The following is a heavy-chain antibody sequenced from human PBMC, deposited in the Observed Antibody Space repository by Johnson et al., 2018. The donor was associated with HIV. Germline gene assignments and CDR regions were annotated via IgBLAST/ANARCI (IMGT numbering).Heavy chain of an antibody. D-gene: IGHD5-24*01. J-gene: IGHJ3*02. V-gene: IGHV3-7*02. CDR1: GFTFSSYW. CDR3: ARACRDGYTCDVFDI. CDR2: IKQDGSEK. Sequence: EVQLVESGGGVVQPGGSLRLSCAASGFTFSSYWMSWVRQAPGKGLEWVANIKQDGSEKYYVDSVKGRFTISRDNSKNTLYIQMNSLRAEDTAVFYCARACRDGYTCDVFDIWGQVTMVTVSS.